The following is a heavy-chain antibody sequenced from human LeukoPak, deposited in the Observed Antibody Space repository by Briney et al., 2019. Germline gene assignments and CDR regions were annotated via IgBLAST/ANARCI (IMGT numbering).Heavy chain of an antibody. D-gene: IGHD3-22*01. CDR1: GFTVSSNY. J-gene: IGHJ6*02. CDR3: AGEGYDSKPTYGMDV. CDR2: IYSGGST. V-gene: IGHV3-66*02. Sequence: GGSLRLSCAASGFTVSSNYMSWVRQAPGKGLEWVSVIYSGGSTYYADSVKGRFTISRDNSKNTLYLQMNSLRAEDTAVYYCAGEGYDSKPTYGMDVWGQGTTVTVSS.